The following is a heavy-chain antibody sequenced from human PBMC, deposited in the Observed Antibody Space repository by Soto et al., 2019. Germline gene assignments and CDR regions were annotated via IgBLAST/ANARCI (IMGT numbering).Heavy chain of an antibody. Sequence: PSETLSLTCTVSGASISAYYWSWIRQPAGKGMEWVGRVHATDGTKYNPSLRSRVTMSIDTSKNQFSLNLDSLTAADTAVYYCARALSSATGLYFDYWGQGILVTVSS. CDR3: ARALSSATGLYFDY. D-gene: IGHD6-13*01. V-gene: IGHV4-4*07. CDR1: GASISAYY. J-gene: IGHJ4*02. CDR2: VHATDGT.